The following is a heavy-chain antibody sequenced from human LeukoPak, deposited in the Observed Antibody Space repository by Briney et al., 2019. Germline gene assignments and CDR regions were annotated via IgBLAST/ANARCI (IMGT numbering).Heavy chain of an antibody. Sequence: ASVKVSCKASGYTFTSYYMHWMRQAPGQGLEWMGIINPSGGSTSYAQKFQGRVTMTRDTSTSTVYMELSSLRSEDTAVYYCAILPRSWSYSLDYFDYWGQGTLVTVYS. CDR1: GYTFTSYY. CDR2: INPSGGST. J-gene: IGHJ4*02. CDR3: AILPRSWSYSLDYFDY. D-gene: IGHD1-26*01. V-gene: IGHV1-46*01.